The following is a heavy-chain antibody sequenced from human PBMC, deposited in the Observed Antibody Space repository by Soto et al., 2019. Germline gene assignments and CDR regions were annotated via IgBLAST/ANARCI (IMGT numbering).Heavy chain of an antibody. V-gene: IGHV5-51*01. J-gene: IGHJ6*02. Sequence: GESLKISCKGSGYSFTSYWIGWVRQMPGKGLEWMGIIYPGDSDTRYSPSFQGQVTISADKSISTAYLQWSSLKASDTAMYYCARLRYSSSWNYYYYGMDVWGQGTTLTVS. CDR3: ARLRYSSSWNYYYYGMDV. CDR2: IYPGDSDT. CDR1: GYSFTSYW. D-gene: IGHD6-13*01.